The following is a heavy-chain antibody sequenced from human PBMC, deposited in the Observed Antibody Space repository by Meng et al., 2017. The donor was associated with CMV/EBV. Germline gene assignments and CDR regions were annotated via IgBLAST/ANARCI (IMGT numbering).Heavy chain of an antibody. CDR3: ARHVVYPASSSWYGFYYYYGMDV. D-gene: IGHD6-13*01. Sequence: GSLRLSCTVSGGSISSYYWSWIRQPPGKGLEWIGYIYYSGSTNYNPSLKSRVTISVDTSKNQFSLKLSSVTAADTAMYYCARHVVYPASSSWYGFYYYYGMDVWGQGTTVTVSS. J-gene: IGHJ6*02. CDR2: IYYSGST. V-gene: IGHV4-59*01. CDR1: GGSISSYY.